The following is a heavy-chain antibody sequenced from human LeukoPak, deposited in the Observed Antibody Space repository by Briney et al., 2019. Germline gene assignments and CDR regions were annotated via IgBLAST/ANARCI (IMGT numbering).Heavy chain of an antibody. CDR2: IIPILGIA. J-gene: IGHJ6*02. V-gene: IGHV1-69*04. Sequence: SVKVSCKASGGTFSSYAISWVRQAPGQGLEWMGRIIPILGIANYAQKFQGRVTITADKSTSTAYMELSSLRSEDTAVYCCARDSYGSDYYYGMDVWGQGPRSPSP. CDR1: GGTFSSYA. CDR3: ARDSYGSDYYYGMDV. D-gene: IGHD3-10*01.